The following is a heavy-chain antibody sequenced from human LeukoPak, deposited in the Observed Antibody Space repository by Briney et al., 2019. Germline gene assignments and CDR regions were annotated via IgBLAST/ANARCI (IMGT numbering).Heavy chain of an antibody. CDR2: IKQDGSEK. J-gene: IGHJ6*03. D-gene: IGHD1-26*01. CDR1: GFTFSSYE. V-gene: IGHV3-7*01. CDR3: ARREWELLFRLAQGYYYMDV. Sequence: LAGGSLRLSCAASGFTFSSYEMNWVRQAPGKGLEWVANIKQDGSEKYYVDSVKGRFTISRDNAKNSLYLQMNSLRAEDTAVYYCARREWELLFRLAQGYYYMDVWGKGTTVTVSS.